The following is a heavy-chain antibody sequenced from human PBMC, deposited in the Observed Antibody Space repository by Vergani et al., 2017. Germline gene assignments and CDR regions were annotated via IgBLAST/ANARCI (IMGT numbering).Heavy chain of an antibody. Sequence: QMQLVQSGPEVKKPGTSVKVSCKASGFTFTSSAMQWVRQARGQRLEWIGWIVVGSGNTNYAQKFQERVTITRDMSTSTAYMELSSLRSEDTAVDYCAAAWIRMVRGVHAFDIWGQGTMVTVSS. CDR3: AAAWIRMVRGVHAFDI. V-gene: IGHV1-58*02. D-gene: IGHD3-10*01. J-gene: IGHJ3*02. CDR2: IVVGSGNT. CDR1: GFTFTSSA.